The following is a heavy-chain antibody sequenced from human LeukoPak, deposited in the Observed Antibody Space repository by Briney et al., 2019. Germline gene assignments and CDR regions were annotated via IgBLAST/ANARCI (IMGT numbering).Heavy chain of an antibody. Sequence: ASVKVSCKASGYTFTGYYMHWVRQAPGQGLGWMGWINPNSGGTNYAQKFQGRVTMTRDTSISTAYMELSRLRSDDTAVYYCARDDIVVVPAAPNYYYYGLDVWGQGTTVTVPS. CDR1: GYTFTGYY. CDR2: INPNSGGT. V-gene: IGHV1-2*02. J-gene: IGHJ6*02. D-gene: IGHD2-2*01. CDR3: ARDDIVVVPAAPNYYYYGLDV.